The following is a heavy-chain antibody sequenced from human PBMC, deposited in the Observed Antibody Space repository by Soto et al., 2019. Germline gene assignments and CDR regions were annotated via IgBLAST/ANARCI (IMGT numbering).Heavy chain of an antibody. D-gene: IGHD6-13*01. J-gene: IGHJ4*02. CDR2: FDPEDGET. CDR1: GYTLTELS. Sequence: ASVKVSCKVSGYTLTELSMHWVRQAPGKGLEWMGGFDPEDGETLYAQKFQGRVTMTEDTSTDTAYMELSSLRSEDTAVYYCATHIPRYCSYWSPLIPTVWGQGTLVTVSS. V-gene: IGHV1-24*01. CDR3: ATHIPRYCSYWSPLIPTV.